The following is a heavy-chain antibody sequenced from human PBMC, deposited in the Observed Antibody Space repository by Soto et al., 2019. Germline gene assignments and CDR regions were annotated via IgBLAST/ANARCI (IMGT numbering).Heavy chain of an antibody. CDR1: GFTFSSYG. Sequence: QVQLVESGGGVVQPGRSLRLSCAASGFTFSSYGMHWVRQAPGKGLEWVADISYDGSNKYYADSVKGRFTISKDNSNNALDLQMNIIIAKDTAVYYCAKDHSVNTSLYSGLWGRGTLVTVS. CDR3: AKDHSVNTSLYSGL. V-gene: IGHV3-30*18. J-gene: IGHJ2*01. D-gene: IGHD4-17*01. CDR2: ISYDGSNK.